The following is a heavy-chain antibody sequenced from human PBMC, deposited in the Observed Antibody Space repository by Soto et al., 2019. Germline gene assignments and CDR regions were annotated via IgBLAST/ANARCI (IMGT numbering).Heavy chain of an antibody. CDR2: ISTSGTT. V-gene: IGHV4-4*07. CDR1: GSSISSYF. D-gene: IGHD6-19*01. CDR3: AREAGPDRWFDP. Sequence: SGTLYLTFTVSGSSISSYFWTWIRQPAGKGLDWIGRISTSGTTNYNPSLKSRVTMSVDTSKNHFSLNLSSVTAADTAVYYCAREAGPDRWFDPWGQGTLVTVSS. J-gene: IGHJ5*02.